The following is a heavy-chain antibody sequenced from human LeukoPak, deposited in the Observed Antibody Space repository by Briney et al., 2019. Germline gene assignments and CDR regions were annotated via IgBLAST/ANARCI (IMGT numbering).Heavy chain of an antibody. CDR1: GFTFSSYS. J-gene: IGHJ3*02. CDR3: ARGFCSSTSCYAFDI. V-gene: IGHV3-21*01. Sequence: GSLSLSCAASGFTFSSYSMNWGRQAPGKGLEWVSSISSSSSYIYYADSVKGRFTISRDNAKNSLYLQMNSLRAEDTAVYYCARGFCSSTSCYAFDIWGQGTMVTVSS. CDR2: ISSSSSYI. D-gene: IGHD2-2*01.